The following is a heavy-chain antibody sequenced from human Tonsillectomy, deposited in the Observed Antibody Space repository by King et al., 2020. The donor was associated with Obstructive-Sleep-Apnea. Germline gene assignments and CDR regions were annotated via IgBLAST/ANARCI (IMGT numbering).Heavy chain of an antibody. Sequence: VQLVESGGGLVQPGGSLRLSCAASGFTFSSYSMNWVRQAPGKGLEWVSYISSSSSTIYYADSVKGRFTIYRDNAKNSLYLQMNSLRAEDKAGYYCASDGITMVRGVIMRWFDPWGQGTLVTVSS. CDR2: ISSSSSTI. D-gene: IGHD3-10*01. CDR1: GFTFSSYS. J-gene: IGHJ5*02. V-gene: IGHV3-48*01. CDR3: ASDGITMVRGVIMRWFDP.